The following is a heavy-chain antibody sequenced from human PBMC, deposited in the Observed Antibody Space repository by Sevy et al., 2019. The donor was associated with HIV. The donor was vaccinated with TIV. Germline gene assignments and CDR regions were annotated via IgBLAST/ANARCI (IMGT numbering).Heavy chain of an antibody. Sequence: GGSLRLSCAASGFTFSSYAMHWVRQAPGKGLEWVAVISYDGSNKYDADSVKGRFTISRDNSKNTLYLQMNSLRAEDTAVYYCARGSSSITVVRGVNYRGQGTLVTVSS. J-gene: IGHJ4*02. V-gene: IGHV3-30-3*01. CDR1: GFTFSSYA. CDR2: ISYDGSNK. D-gene: IGHD3-10*01. CDR3: ARGSSSITVVRGVNY.